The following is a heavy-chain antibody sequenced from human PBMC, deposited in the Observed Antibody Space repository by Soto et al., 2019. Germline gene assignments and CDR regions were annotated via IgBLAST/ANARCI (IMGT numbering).Heavy chain of an antibody. J-gene: IGHJ6*02. CDR3: ARNYGSGSYYPYYYYYGMDV. Sequence: SETLSLTCAVSGASISSGSYSRNWIRQPPGKGLEWIGYIYHSGSTYYNPSLKSRVTISVHRSKNHFSLRLSSVSAADTAVYYCARNYGSGSYYPYYYYYGMDVWGQGTTVTVSS. CDR1: GASISSGSYS. CDR2: IYHSGST. V-gene: IGHV4-30-2*01. D-gene: IGHD3-10*01.